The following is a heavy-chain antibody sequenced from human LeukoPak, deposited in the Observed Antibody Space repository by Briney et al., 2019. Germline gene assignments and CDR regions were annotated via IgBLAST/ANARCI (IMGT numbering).Heavy chain of an antibody. CDR1: GFTFSSYA. J-gene: IGHJ4*02. CDR3: ARDIGSSSSHFDY. CDR2: ISYDGSNK. V-gene: IGHV3-30-3*01. Sequence: GRSLRLSCAASGFTFSSYAMHWVRQAPGKGLEWVAVISYDGSNKYYADSVKGRFTISRDNSKNTLYLQMNSLRAEDTAVYYCARDIGSSSSHFDYWGQGTLVTVSS. D-gene: IGHD6-6*01.